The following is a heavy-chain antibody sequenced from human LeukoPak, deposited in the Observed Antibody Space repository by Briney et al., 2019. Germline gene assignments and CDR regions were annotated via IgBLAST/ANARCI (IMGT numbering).Heavy chain of an antibody. D-gene: IGHD2/OR15-2a*01. CDR2: VSGDGDTT. Sequence: PGGSLILSCAASGFHFRDFSMHWVRQLPGQGLEGVSLVSGDGDTTHYADSVKGRFTISRDNNKNSLFLQMHSLRVEDTAFYYCAKGNNSLSFNFDYWGQGALVTVSS. CDR1: GFHFRDFS. CDR3: AKGNNSLSFNFDY. J-gene: IGHJ4*02. V-gene: IGHV3-43*01.